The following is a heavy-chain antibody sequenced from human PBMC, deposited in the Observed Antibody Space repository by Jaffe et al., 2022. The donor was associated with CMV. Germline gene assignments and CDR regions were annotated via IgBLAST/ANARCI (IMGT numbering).Heavy chain of an antibody. CDR2: INAGNGNT. D-gene: IGHD6-19*01. J-gene: IGHJ4*02. Sequence: QVQLVQSGAEVKKPGASVKVSCKASGYTFTSYAMHWVRQAPGQRLEWMGWINAGNGNTKYSQKFQGRVTITRDTSASTAYMELSSLRSEDTAVYYCARDREGSSGWSDSFDYWGQGTLVTVSS. CDR3: ARDREGSSGWSDSFDY. V-gene: IGHV1-3*01. CDR1: GYTFTSYA.